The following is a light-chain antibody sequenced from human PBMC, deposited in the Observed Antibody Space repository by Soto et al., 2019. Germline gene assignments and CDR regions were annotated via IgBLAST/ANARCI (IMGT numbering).Light chain of an antibody. Sequence: EIVMTQSPATLSVSPGERVTLSCRASQSVSSSLAWYQQKPGQTPRLLIYHTSTRASGIPVRFSGSGSGTEFTLTISSLQSEDLAVYYCQQYNNWPTLTFGGGTKVEIK. CDR1: QSVSSS. CDR2: HTS. J-gene: IGKJ4*01. CDR3: QQYNNWPTLT. V-gene: IGKV3D-15*01.